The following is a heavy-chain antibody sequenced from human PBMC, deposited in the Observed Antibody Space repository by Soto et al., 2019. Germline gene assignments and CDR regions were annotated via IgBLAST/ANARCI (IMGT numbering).Heavy chain of an antibody. J-gene: IGHJ4*02. D-gene: IGHD4-17*01. V-gene: IGHV1-2*02. CDR1: GYTFAAFF. CDR2: INPTSGAT. CDR3: TRDPDYGDYWGYFFDY. Sequence: QVQLVQSGAEVKKPGASVKVSCKTSGYTFAAFFIHWIRQAPGQGLEWMGWINPTSGATVSAQKFQDRATMTRDTSISTAYMELRGLKSDDTAVYYCTRDPDYGDYWGYFFDYWGQGTPVSVSS.